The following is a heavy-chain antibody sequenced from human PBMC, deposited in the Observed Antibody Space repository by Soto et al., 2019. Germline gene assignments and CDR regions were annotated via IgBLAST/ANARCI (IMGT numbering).Heavy chain of an antibody. CDR3: ASDLGCSGGSCYSEDY. D-gene: IGHD2-15*01. CDR1: GFTFSSYA. Sequence: QVQLVESGGGVVQPGRSLRLSCAASGFTFSSYAMHWVRQAPGKGLEWVAVISYDGSNKYYADSVKGRFTISRDNSKNTLYLQMNSLRAEDTAVYYCASDLGCSGGSCYSEDYRGQGTLVTVSS. CDR2: ISYDGSNK. J-gene: IGHJ4*02. V-gene: IGHV3-30-3*01.